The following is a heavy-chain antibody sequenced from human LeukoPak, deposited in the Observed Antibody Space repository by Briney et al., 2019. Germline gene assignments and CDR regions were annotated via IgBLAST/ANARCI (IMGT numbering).Heavy chain of an antibody. V-gene: IGHV3-74*01. Sequence: PGGSLRLSCAASGFTFSNYWMHWVRQAPGKGLVWVSRINRDGSSTDYLDSVKGRFTISRDNAKNSLYLQMNSLRAEDTAVYYCARERVVVPAALYYFDYWGQGTLVTVSS. CDR1: GFTFSNYW. D-gene: IGHD2-2*01. J-gene: IGHJ4*02. CDR2: INRDGSST. CDR3: ARERVVVPAALYYFDY.